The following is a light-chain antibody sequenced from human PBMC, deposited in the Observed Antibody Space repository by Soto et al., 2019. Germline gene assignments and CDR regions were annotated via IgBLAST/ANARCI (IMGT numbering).Light chain of an antibody. J-gene: IGKJ1*01. CDR1: QSVSSSY. CDR2: GAS. V-gene: IGKV3-20*01. Sequence: EIVFTQSQCTLSLYPGARATLPFRVSQSVSSSYLAWYQQKPGQAPRLLIYGASSRATGIPDRFSGSGSGTDFTLTISRLEPEDFAVYYCQQFSSAPRTFGQGTEVDI. CDR3: QQFSSAPRT.